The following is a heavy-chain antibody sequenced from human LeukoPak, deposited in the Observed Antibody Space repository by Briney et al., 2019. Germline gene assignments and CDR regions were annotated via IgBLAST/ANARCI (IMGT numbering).Heavy chain of an antibody. CDR2: ISSSSSYI. CDR3: ARYGSGSKGNWYFDL. J-gene: IGHJ2*01. D-gene: IGHD3-10*01. CDR1: GFTFSSYS. V-gene: IGHV3-21*01. Sequence: GGSLRLSCAASGFTFSSYSMNWVRQAPGKGLEWVSSISSSSSYIYYADSVKGRFTISRDNAKNSLYLQMNSLRAEDTAVYYCARYGSGSKGNWYFDLWGRGTLVTVSS.